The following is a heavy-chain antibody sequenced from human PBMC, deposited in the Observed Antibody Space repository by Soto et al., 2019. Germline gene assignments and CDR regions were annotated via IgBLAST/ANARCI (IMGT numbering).Heavy chain of an antibody. CDR1: GYTFTGYY. D-gene: IGHD3-10*01. J-gene: IGHJ3*02. Sequence: ASVKVSCKASGYTFTGYYMHWVRQAPGQGLEWMGWINPNSGGTNYAQKFQGWVTMTRDTSISTAYMELSRLRSDDTAVYYCARGEHGEIDAFDIRGKGTMVTVSS. CDR3: ARGEHGEIDAFDI. V-gene: IGHV1-2*04. CDR2: INPNSGGT.